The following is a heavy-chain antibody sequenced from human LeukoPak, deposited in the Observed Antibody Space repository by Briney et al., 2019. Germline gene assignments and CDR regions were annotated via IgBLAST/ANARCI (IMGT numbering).Heavy chain of an antibody. Sequence: GGSLGLSCTASGFTFGDYSMSWFRQAPGKGLEGVAFIRRKGYGGTAQYAPSVKGRYILSRDHSQSIPYPQMGSLRTEDTAVYYCTTDHEFWGGPLDVWGKGTTVTVSS. V-gene: IGHV3-49*03. CDR2: IRRKGYGGTA. J-gene: IGHJ6*04. CDR1: GFTFGDYS. CDR3: TTDHEFWGGPLDV. D-gene: IGHD3-3*01.